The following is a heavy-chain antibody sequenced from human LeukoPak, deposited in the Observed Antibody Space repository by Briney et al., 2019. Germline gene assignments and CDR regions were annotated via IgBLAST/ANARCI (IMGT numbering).Heavy chain of an antibody. V-gene: IGHV3-23*01. J-gene: IGHJ4*02. CDR3: AKVRSSSWYQPFDY. CDR1: GFTFSSYA. Sequence: GGSLRLSCAASGFTFSSYAMSWVRQAPGKGLEWVSAISGSGGSTYYADSVKGRFTISRDNSKNTLYLQMNSLRAEDRDVYYCAKVRSSSWYQPFDYWGQGTLVTVSS. D-gene: IGHD6-13*01. CDR2: ISGSGGST.